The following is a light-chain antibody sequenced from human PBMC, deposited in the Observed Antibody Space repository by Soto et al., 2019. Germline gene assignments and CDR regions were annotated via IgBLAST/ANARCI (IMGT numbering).Light chain of an antibody. V-gene: IGKV3D-15*01. CDR3: QQYDSWPLT. Sequence: ERVMTQSPGTLSVSTGEGATLSCRASQSVDSNLASYQQKPGQAPRLLIYGASTRPTGIPDRFSGSGAGTEFPLTISSLQSEDFAVYYFQQYDSWPLTYGGGTKVEI. CDR1: QSVDSN. CDR2: GAS. J-gene: IGKJ4*01.